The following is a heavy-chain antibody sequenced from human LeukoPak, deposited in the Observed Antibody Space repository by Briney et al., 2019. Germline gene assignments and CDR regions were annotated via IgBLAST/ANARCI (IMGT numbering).Heavy chain of an antibody. V-gene: IGHV3-7*01. CDR2: IKQDGSEK. CDR3: AREWQGGIAAAGTRIEGDY. CDR1: GFSVSGYW. D-gene: IGHD6-13*01. Sequence: GGSLRLSCAVSGFSVSGYWMTWVRQAPGKGLEWVANIKQDGSEKNYVDSVKGRFTIARDNAENSLFLQMNSLRVEDTAVYYCAREWQGGIAAAGTRIEGDYWGQGTLVAVSS. J-gene: IGHJ4*02.